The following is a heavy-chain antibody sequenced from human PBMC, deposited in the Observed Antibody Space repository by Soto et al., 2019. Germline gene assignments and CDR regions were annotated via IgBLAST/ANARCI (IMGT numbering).Heavy chain of an antibody. D-gene: IGHD1-26*01. CDR1: GGSIRSYY. V-gene: IGHV4-4*07. CDR2: IYTSGTT. J-gene: IGHJ6*02. CDR3: ASEGASGFGMDV. Sequence: QVQLQESGPGLVKPSETLSLTCNVSGGSIRSYYWSWIRQPAGKALEWIGRIYTSGTTNYNPSLKSRATMLIDTSKNQFSLILSSVTAADTAVYYCASEGASGFGMDVWGQGTTVTVSS.